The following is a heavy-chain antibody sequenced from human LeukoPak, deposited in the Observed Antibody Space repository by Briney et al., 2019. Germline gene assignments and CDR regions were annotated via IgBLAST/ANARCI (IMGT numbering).Heavy chain of an antibody. D-gene: IGHD6-6*01. CDR2: IYTSGST. CDR1: GGSISSGSYY. J-gene: IGHJ5*02. Sequence: MTSETLSLTCTVSGGSISSGSYYWSWIRQPAGKGLEWIGRIYTSGSTNYNPSLKSRVTISVDTSKNQFSLKLSSVTAADTAVYYCAREEYSSSSAEDWFDPWGQGTLVTVSS. CDR3: AREEYSSSSAEDWFDP. V-gene: IGHV4-61*02.